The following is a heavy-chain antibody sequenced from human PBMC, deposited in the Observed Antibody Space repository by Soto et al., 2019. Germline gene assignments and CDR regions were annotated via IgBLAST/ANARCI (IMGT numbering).Heavy chain of an antibody. CDR3: ARGFGGVSLDYFDF. D-gene: IGHD3-16*01. CDR1: GGSISSGGYS. J-gene: IGHJ4*02. V-gene: IGHV4-30-2*05. Sequence: SETLSLTCAVSGGSISSGGYSWSWIRQPPGKGLEWIGYIYYTGSTYYNPALQRRAVFSIDTSKTRFSLKFTSVTAADTAVYYCARGFGGVSLDYFDFWGQGTQVTVSS. CDR2: IYYTGST.